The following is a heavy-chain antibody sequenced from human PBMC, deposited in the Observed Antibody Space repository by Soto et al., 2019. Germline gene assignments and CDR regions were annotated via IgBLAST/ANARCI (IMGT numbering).Heavy chain of an antibody. CDR2: ISWNSGSI. J-gene: IGHJ3*02. CDR3: AKDMYGDYAAGGAFDI. V-gene: IGHV3-9*01. Sequence: EVQLVESGGGLVQPGRSLRLSCAASGFTFDDYAMHWVRQAPGKGLEWVSGISWNSGSIGYADSVKGRFTISRDNAKNSLYLQMNSLRAEDTVLYYCAKDMYGDYAAGGAFDIWGQGTMVTVSS. D-gene: IGHD4-17*01. CDR1: GFTFDDYA.